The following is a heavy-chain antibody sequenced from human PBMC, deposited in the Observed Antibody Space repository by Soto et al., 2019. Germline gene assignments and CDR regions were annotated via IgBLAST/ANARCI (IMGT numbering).Heavy chain of an antibody. D-gene: IGHD5-12*01. CDR1: GYTFTNYG. V-gene: IGHV1-18*01. J-gene: IGHJ4*02. CDR2: ISAYNGNT. Sequence: EASVKVSCKASGYTFTNYGISWVRQAPGQGLEWMGWISAYNGNTNYAQKLQGRLTMTTDTSTSTAYMELRSLRSDDTAVYYCSRGYSGYDTHFDNWGQGTLVTVSS. CDR3: SRGYSGYDTHFDN.